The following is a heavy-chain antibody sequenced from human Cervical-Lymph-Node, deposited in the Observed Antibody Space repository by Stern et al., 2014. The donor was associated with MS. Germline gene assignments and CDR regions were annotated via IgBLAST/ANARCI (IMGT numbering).Heavy chain of an antibody. D-gene: IGHD1-1*01. J-gene: IGHJ4*02. CDR2: IILILGTG. V-gene: IGHV1-69*06. CDR3: ARYRGTFYFDN. CDR1: EGTFSTYS. Sequence: QVQLMQSVAEVKRPGSSVRVSCKASEGTFSTYSISWVRQAPGQGLEWIGGIILILGTGNDAKKFHGSLTASADKLTSTVYLDLNSLRSEDTAMYYCARYRGTFYFDNWGQGTLVTVSS.